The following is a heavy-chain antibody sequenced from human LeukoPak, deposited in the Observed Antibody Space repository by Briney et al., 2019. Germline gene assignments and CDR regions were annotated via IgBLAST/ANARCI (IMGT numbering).Heavy chain of an antibody. CDR3: ATSSAIVVVPAAPNAPDY. J-gene: IGHJ4*02. V-gene: IGHV4-39*07. CDR1: GGSISSRSYY. Sequence: SETLTLTCTVSGGSISSRSYYWGGIRQPPGKGLEWIGSVYYSGSTYYNPSLKSRVTISVDTSKNQFSLKLSSVTAADTAVYYCATSSAIVVVPAAPNAPDYWGQGTLVAVSS. D-gene: IGHD2-2*01. CDR2: VYYSGST.